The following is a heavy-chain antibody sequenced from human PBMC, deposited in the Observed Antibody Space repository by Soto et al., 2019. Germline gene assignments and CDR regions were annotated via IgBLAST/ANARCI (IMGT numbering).Heavy chain of an antibody. D-gene: IGHD3-16*01. J-gene: IGHJ6*02. CDR1: GYTFTGYY. CDR2: INPNSGGT. V-gene: IGHV1-2*02. CDR3: ASLPVLWETYGMDV. Sequence: ASVKVSCKASGYTFTGYYMHWVRQAPGQGLEWMGWINPNSGGTNYAQKFQGRVTMTRDTSISTAYMELSRLRSDDTAVYYCASLPVLWETYGMDVWGQGTTVTVSS.